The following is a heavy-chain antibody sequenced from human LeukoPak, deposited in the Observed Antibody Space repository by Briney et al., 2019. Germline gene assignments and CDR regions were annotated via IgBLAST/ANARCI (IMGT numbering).Heavy chain of an antibody. CDR2: ISYDGSNK. V-gene: IGHV3-30*03. D-gene: IGHD3/OR15-3a*01. Sequence: GGSLRLSCAASGFTLSSYGMHWVRQAPGKGLEWVAVISYDGSNKYYADSVKGRFTISRDNSKNTLYLQMNSLRAEDTAVYYCASRGRSFDYWGQGTLVTVSS. CDR1: GFTLSSYG. J-gene: IGHJ4*02. CDR3: ASRGRSFDY.